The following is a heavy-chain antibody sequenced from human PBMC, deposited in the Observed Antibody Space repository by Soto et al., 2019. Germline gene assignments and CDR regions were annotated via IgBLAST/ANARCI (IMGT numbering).Heavy chain of an antibody. D-gene: IGHD4-17*01. J-gene: IGHJ6*02. V-gene: IGHV4-59*01. CDR3: ARASMTTIAMDV. CDR1: GDSISSYY. CDR2: VYYSGTT. Sequence: QVQLQESGPGLVKPSETLSLTCTVSGDSISSYYWTWIRQPPGKGLEWIGYVYYSGTTNYNPSLKSRLTISVDTSKNEFSLKLTSVTAADTAVYYCARASMTTIAMDVWGQGTTVTVSS.